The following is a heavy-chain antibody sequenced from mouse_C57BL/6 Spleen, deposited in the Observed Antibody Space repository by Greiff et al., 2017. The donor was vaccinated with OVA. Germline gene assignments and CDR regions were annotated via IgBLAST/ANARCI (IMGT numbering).Heavy chain of an antibody. J-gene: IGHJ4*01. D-gene: IGHD2-4*01. V-gene: IGHV5-17*01. CDR3: ARGYYDYPMDY. Sequence: DVKLVESGGGLVKPGGSLKLSCAASGFTFSDYGMHWVRQAPEKGLEWVAYISSGSSTIYYADTVKGRFTISRDNAKNTLFLQMTSLRSEDTAMYYCARGYYDYPMDYWGQGTSVTVSS. CDR1: GFTFSDYG. CDR2: ISSGSSTI.